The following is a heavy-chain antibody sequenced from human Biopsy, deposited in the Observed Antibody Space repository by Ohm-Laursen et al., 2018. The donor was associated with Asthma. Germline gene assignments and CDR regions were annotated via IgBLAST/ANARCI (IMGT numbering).Heavy chain of an antibody. V-gene: IGHV4-59*01. D-gene: IGHD4-23*01. J-gene: IGHJ1*01. CDR2: VFYGGAT. CDR1: GDSISSYH. CDR3: ARGVVYGGDSYAEYFQH. Sequence: SETLSLTCTVSGDSISSYHWSWIRQPPGKGLEWIGYVFYGGATNYNPSLKSRVTISVDTSKNQFFLRLSSVTAADTAVYHCARGVVYGGDSYAEYFQHWGQGTLVTVSS.